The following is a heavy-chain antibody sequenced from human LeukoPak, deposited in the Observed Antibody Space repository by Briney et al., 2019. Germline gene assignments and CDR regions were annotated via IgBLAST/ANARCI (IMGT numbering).Heavy chain of an antibody. CDR3: AKEVVRGVRWPFDY. J-gene: IGHJ4*02. CDR1: GFTFSSYA. D-gene: IGHD3-10*01. V-gene: IGHV3-23*01. CDR2: ISGSGGST. Sequence: GGSLRLSCAASGFTFSSYAMSWVRQAPGKGLEWVSAISGSGGSTYYADSVKGRFTTSRDNSKNTLYLQMNSPRAEDTAVYYCAKEVVRGVRWPFDYWGQGTLVTVSS.